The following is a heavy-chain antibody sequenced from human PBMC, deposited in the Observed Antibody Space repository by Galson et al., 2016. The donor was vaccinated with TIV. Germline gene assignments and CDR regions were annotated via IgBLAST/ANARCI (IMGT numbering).Heavy chain of an antibody. CDR1: GDTISSYV. CDR2: IIPLFRTT. J-gene: IGHJ6*02. D-gene: IGHD5-18*01. CDR3: AKDRNTALDTYPFYYGMDV. V-gene: IGHV1-69*06. Sequence: SVKVSCKASGDTISSYVFNWVRLAPGQGLEWMAGIIPLFRTTNYAQKFQGRVTITADRSTSTVYMELTSLTSEDSALYYCAKDRNTALDTYPFYYGMDVWGQGTTVTVSS.